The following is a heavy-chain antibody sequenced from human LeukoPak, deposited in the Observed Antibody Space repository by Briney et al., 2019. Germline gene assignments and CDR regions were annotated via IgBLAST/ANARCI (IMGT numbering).Heavy chain of an antibody. Sequence: GGSLRLSCAASGFTFSIYAMSWVRQAPGKGLEWVSSISSKGELTFYAYSVKGHFTISRDNSESTLYLQMNILRAEDTAIYYCTRDRPNYYGSDGHYYRRNGDYWGQGTLVTVSS. CDR3: TRDRPNYYGSDGHYYRRNGDY. V-gene: IGHV3-23*01. CDR1: GFTFSIYA. J-gene: IGHJ4*02. CDR2: ISSKGELT. D-gene: IGHD3-22*01.